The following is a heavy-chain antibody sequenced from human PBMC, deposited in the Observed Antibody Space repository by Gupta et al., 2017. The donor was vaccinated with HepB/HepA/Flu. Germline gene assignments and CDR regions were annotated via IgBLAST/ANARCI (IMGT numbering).Heavy chain of an antibody. D-gene: IGHD2-2*01. J-gene: IGHJ4*02. V-gene: IGHV4-34*01. CDR1: GGPFRGYY. Sequence: QVQLQQWGAGRLKPSETLSLTCGIYGGPFRGYYWSWIRQSPGKGLEWIGEINHSGTTNYNPSLKSRVTISVDTSKNQLFLTMNSVTAADAAMYHCTRVFGVPASVRVFDYWGQGTLVTVSS. CDR2: INHSGTT. CDR3: TRVFGVPASVRVFDY.